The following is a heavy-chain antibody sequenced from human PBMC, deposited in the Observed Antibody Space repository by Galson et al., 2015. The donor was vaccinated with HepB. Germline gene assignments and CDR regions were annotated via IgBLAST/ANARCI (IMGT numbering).Heavy chain of an antibody. D-gene: IGHD3-10*01. J-gene: IGHJ5*02. CDR3: ARGRFSFIRGGFGP. CDR1: GFAFNTYN. CDR2: ISRDGANI. V-gene: IGHV3-21*03. Sequence: SLRLSCAASGFAFNTYNMNWVRQAPGKGLEWVSSISRDGANIDYADSVKGRFTISRDNANSSLFLQMNSLRAEDTAIYYCARGRFSFIRGGFGPWGQGTRVTVSS.